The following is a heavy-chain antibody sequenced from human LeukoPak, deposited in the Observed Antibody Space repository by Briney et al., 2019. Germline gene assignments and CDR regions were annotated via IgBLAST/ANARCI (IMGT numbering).Heavy chain of an antibody. CDR1: GESVYSNTAA. CDR2: TYYRSKWYN. J-gene: IGHJ4*02. CDR3: ARGDYYDSSGYPY. D-gene: IGHD3-22*01. V-gene: IGHV6-1*01. Sequence: SQTLSLTCAISGESVYSNTAAWNWSRQSPSRGLAWLGRTYYRSKWYNDYAVSVKSRITINPDTSKNQFSLQLNSVTPEDTAVYYCARGDYYDSSGYPYWGQGTLVTVSS.